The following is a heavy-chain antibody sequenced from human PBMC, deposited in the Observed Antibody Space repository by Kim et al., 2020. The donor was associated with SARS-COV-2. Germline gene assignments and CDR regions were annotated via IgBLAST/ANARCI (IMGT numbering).Heavy chain of an antibody. CDR2: IYYSGST. D-gene: IGHD3-22*01. CDR1: GGSVSSGSYY. Sequence: SETLSLTCTVSGGSVSSGSYYWSWIRQPPGKGLEWIGYIYYSGSTNYNPSLKSRVTISVDTSKNQFSLKLSSVTAADTAVYYCARSGRNYYDRGVDPWGQGTLVTVSS. V-gene: IGHV4-61*01. J-gene: IGHJ5*02. CDR3: ARSGRNYYDRGVDP.